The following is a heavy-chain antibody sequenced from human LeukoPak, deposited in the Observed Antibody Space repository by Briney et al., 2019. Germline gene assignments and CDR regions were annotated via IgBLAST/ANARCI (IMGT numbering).Heavy chain of an antibody. J-gene: IGHJ3*02. CDR1: GGSISSYY. CDR3: ARDRAGYSSSSAFDI. Sequence: SETLSLTCTVSGGSISSYYWSWLRQPPGKGLEWIGYIYYSGSTNYNPSLKSRVTISVDTSKNQFSLKLSSVTAADTAVYYCARDRAGYSSSSAFDIWGQGTMVTVSS. V-gene: IGHV4-59*01. CDR2: IYYSGST. D-gene: IGHD6-13*01.